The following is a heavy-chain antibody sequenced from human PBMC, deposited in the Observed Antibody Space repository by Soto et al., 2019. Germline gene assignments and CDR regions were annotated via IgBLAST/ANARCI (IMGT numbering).Heavy chain of an antibody. D-gene: IGHD6-19*01. V-gene: IGHV3-23*01. Sequence: VQLLESGGGLVQPGGSLRLSCAASGFIFRDYAMNWVRQAPGKGLEWVSDISGSGDSARYADSVKGRFTISRDNSRNTLYLQINSLRVDATAVYYCGKERRGSGWSVCNFWGQGTLVTGSS. CDR3: GKERRGSGWSVCNF. J-gene: IGHJ4*02. CDR2: ISGSGDSA. CDR1: GFIFRDYA.